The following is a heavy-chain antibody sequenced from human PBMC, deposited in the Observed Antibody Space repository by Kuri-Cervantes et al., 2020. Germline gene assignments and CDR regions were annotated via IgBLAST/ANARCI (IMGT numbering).Heavy chain of an antibody. J-gene: IGHJ4*02. CDR2: IYYSGST. D-gene: IGHD3-16*01. CDR3: ARANYIWGSYVD. CDR1: GGSISSYY. V-gene: IGHV4-59*01. Sequence: ESLKISCTVSGGSISSYYWSWIRQPPGKGLEWIGYIYYSGSTNYNPSLKSRVTISVDTSKNQFSLRLSSVTAADTAVYYCARANYIWGSYVDWGQGTLVTVSS.